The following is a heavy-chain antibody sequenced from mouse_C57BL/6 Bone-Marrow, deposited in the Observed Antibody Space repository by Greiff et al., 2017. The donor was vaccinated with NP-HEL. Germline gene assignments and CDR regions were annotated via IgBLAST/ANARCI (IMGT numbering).Heavy chain of an antibody. CDR3: ARGGILPPYYAMDY. V-gene: IGHV1-59*01. D-gene: IGHD1-1*01. CDR1: GYTFTSYW. Sequence: QVHVKQPGAELVRPGTSVKLSCKASGYTFTSYWMHWVKQRPGQGLEWIGVIDPSDSYTNYNQKFKGKATLTVDTSSSTAYMQLSSLTSEDSAVYYCARGGILPPYYAMDYWGQGTSVTVSS. CDR2: IDPSDSYT. J-gene: IGHJ4*01.